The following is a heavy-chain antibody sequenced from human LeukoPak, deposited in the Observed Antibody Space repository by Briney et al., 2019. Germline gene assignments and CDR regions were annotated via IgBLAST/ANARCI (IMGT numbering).Heavy chain of an antibody. Sequence: GESLKISCKGSGYSFTSYWIGWVRQMPGKGLEWVGIIYPGDSDTRYSPSFQGQVTISADKSISTAYLQWSSLKASDTAMYYCARSSSGWYGLKAFDIWGQGTMVTVSS. V-gene: IGHV5-51*01. CDR3: ARSSSGWYGLKAFDI. D-gene: IGHD6-19*01. CDR2: IYPGDSDT. CDR1: GYSFTSYW. J-gene: IGHJ3*02.